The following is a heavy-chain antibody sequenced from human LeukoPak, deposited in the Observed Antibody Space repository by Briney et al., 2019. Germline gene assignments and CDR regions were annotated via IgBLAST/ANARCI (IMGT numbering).Heavy chain of an antibody. Sequence: PWGSLRLSCAASGFTFSSYAMSWVRQAPGKGLEWVAVISYDGSNQYYADSVKGRFTISRDNSKNTLYLQMNSLRTEDTAVYYCANTGGYFQRWGQGTLVTVSS. CDR2: ISYDGSNQ. V-gene: IGHV3-30*18. CDR1: GFTFSSYA. CDR3: ANTGGYFQR. J-gene: IGHJ1*01.